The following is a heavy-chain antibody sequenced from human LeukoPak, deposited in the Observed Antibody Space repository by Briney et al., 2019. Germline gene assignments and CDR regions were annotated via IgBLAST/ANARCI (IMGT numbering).Heavy chain of an antibody. D-gene: IGHD6-19*01. CDR3: ARDQNARLVRDYFDY. Sequence: ASVKVSCKASGYTFTGYYIHWVRQAPRQGLEWMGWINPNSGGTNNAQKFQGRVTMTRDTSISTAYMELSRLRSDDTAVYYCARDQNARLVRDYFDYWGQGTLVTVSS. CDR1: GYTFTGYY. J-gene: IGHJ4*02. V-gene: IGHV1-2*02. CDR2: INPNSGGT.